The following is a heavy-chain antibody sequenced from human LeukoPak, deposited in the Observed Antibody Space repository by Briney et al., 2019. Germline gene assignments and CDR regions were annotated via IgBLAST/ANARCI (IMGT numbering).Heavy chain of an antibody. V-gene: IGHV3-48*03. J-gene: IGHJ4*02. CDR3: ARDNYDSSTPYYFDY. Sequence: GGSLRLSCAVSGFNFSSYEMNWVRQAPGKGLEWVSYISSSSSTIYYADSVKGRFTISRDNAKKSLYLQMNSLRAEDTAVYYCARDNYDSSTPYYFDYWGQGTLVTVSS. CDR2: ISSSSSTI. D-gene: IGHD3-22*01. CDR1: GFNFSSYE.